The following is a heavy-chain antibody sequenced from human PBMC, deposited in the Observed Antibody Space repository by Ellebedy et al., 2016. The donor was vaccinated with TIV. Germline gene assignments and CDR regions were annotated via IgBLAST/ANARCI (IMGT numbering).Heavy chain of an antibody. CDR2: IYYSGST. CDR3: ARKPASGSYNY. Sequence: SETLSLXCTVSGGSISSSSYYWGWIRQPPGKGLEWIGSIYYSGSTYYNPSLKSRVTISVDTSKNQFSLKLSSVTAADTAVYYCARKPASGSYNYWGQGTLVTVSS. CDR1: GGSISSSSYY. J-gene: IGHJ4*02. V-gene: IGHV4-39*01. D-gene: IGHD1-26*01.